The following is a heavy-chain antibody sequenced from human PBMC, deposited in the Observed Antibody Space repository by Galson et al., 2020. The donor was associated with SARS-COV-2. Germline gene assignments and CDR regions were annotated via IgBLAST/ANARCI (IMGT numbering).Heavy chain of an antibody. Sequence: ETSETLSLTCTVSGDSISSGNYYWSWIRQPAGKGLEWIGRIYISRSTIYNPSLKSRVTISADTSKNQFSLRLTSVTAADTAVYFCAKSPYYHYGIDVWGQGTTVTVSS. J-gene: IGHJ6*02. CDR2: IYISRST. CDR1: GDSISSGNYY. V-gene: IGHV4-61*02. CDR3: AKSPYYHYGIDV.